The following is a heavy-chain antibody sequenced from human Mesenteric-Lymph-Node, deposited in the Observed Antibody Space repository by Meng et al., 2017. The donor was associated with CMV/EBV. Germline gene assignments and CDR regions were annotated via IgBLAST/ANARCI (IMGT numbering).Heavy chain of an antibody. V-gene: IGHV5-51*01. CDR2: INPADSET. D-gene: IGHD2-2*01. CDR3: ARDKYCYSASCYFDF. J-gene: IGHJ4*02. CDR1: GYIFTNYW. Sequence: GESLKISCKGSGYIFTNYWVGWVRQMPGKGLEYMGIINPADSETRYSPSFQGQVTISVDKSINTAYLQWSTLRASDTAIYYCARDKYCYSASCYFDFWGPGTLVTVSS.